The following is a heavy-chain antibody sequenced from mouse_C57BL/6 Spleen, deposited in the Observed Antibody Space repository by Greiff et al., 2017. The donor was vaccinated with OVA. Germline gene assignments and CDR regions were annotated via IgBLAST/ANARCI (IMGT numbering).Heavy chain of an antibody. J-gene: IGHJ2*01. V-gene: IGHV1-9*01. CDR3: ARKGVYDGYYVGY. CDR1: GYTFTGYW. CDR2: ILPGSGST. D-gene: IGHD2-3*01. Sequence: VQLQQSGAELMKPGASVKLSCKATGYTFTGYWIEWVKQRPGHGLEWIGEILPGSGSTNYTEKFKGKATFTADTSSNTAYMQLSSLTTEDSAIYYCARKGVYDGYYVGYWGQGTTLTVSS.